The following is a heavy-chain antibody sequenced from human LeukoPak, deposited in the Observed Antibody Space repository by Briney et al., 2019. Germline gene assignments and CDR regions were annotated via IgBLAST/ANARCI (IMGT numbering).Heavy chain of an antibody. V-gene: IGHV3-7*05. CDR1: GFTFRNYW. CDR2: IKQEGSEK. J-gene: IGHJ4*02. Sequence: GGSLRLSCAASGFTFRNYWMSWVRQAPGKGLEFVANIKQEGSEKYYVDSVKGRFTISRDNAKNSLYLQMNGLRADDTAVYDCAANGGPFDFWGQGTLVTVSA. CDR3: AANGGPFDF. D-gene: IGHD4-23*01.